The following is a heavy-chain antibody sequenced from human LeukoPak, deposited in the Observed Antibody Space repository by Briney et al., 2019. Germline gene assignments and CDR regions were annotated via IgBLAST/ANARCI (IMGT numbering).Heavy chain of an antibody. CDR2: IYYSGST. D-gene: IGHD6-19*01. J-gene: IGHJ4*02. V-gene: IGHV4-59*01. Sequence: SETLSLTCTVSGGSISSYYWSWIRQPPGKGLEWIGYIYYSGSTNYNPSLKSRVTISVDTSKNQFSLKLSSVTAADTAVYYCARGGSGYSSGWNDYWGQGTLVTVSS. CDR1: GGSISSYY. CDR3: ARGGSGYSSGWNDY.